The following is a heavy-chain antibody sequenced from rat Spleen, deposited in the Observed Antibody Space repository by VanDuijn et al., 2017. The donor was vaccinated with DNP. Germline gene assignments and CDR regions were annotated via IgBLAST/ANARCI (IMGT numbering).Heavy chain of an antibody. D-gene: IGHD1-7*01. J-gene: IGHJ1*01. Sequence: EVQLVESGGGLVQSGRSLKVSCAASGFTFSDYNMAWVRQAPTKGLEWVASISTCGGNTYYRDSVKGRFTISRDDAQNILYLQMDSLRSEETATYYCARHASFYGYNPYWYSDFWGPGTMVTVSS. CDR2: ISTCGGNT. V-gene: IGHV5S23*01. CDR3: ARHASFYGYNPYWYSDF. CDR1: GFTFSDYN.